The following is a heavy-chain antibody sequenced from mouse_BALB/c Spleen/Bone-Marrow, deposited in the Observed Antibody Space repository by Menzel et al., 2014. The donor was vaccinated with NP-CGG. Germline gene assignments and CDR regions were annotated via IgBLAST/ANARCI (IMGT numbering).Heavy chain of an antibody. J-gene: IGHJ4*01. D-gene: IGHD2-4*01. CDR1: GYTFTDNW. CDR3: ARGGHDFSLDY. V-gene: IGHV1-69*01. CDR2: IDTSDSYT. Sequence: QVQLQQSGAELGMPGASVKMSCKASGYTFTDNWIYWVKQRPGQGLEWIGAIDTSDSYTNYNQKFMGKASLTVDASSSTAYMQVSSLTSDESAVYYCARGGHDFSLDYWGQGTSVTVSS.